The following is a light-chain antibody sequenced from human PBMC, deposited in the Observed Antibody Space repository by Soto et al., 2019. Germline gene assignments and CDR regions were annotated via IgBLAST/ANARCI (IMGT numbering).Light chain of an antibody. J-gene: IGLJ1*01. CDR1: SSDVGAFNY. V-gene: IGLV2-14*03. CDR2: DVT. CDR3: SSYTTRNTEV. Sequence: QSALTQPASVSGSPGQSISISCLGTSSDVGAFNYVSWYQHHPGKAPQLIIYDVTSRPSGVSSRFSASKSGNTASLTSSGLQAEDEADYYCSSYTTRNTEVFGSGTKVTVL.